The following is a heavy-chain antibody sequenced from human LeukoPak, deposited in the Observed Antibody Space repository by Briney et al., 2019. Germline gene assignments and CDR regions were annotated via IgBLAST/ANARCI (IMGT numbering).Heavy chain of an antibody. CDR3: ARDRPAEKISVWFGGPPAGLDPLDI. CDR2: IYNSGRT. V-gene: IGHV4-59*01. D-gene: IGHD3-10*01. CDR1: GASISSYD. Sequence: PSETLSLTCAVSGASISSYDWSWIRQPPGKGLGWIGGIYNSGRTNDNPSLKSRVTISKDTSKNQVSLNLRSVTAADTAVYYCARDRPAEKISVWFGGPPAGLDPLDIWGQGKMVIVSS. J-gene: IGHJ3*02.